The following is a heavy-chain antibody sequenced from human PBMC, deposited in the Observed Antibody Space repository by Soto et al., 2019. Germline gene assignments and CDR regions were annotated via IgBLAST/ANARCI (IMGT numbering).Heavy chain of an antibody. V-gene: IGHV3-23*01. CDR1: GFTFSSYA. J-gene: IGHJ4*02. CDR3: AKASSGLLRRFDY. Sequence: PGGSLRLSCAASGFTFSSYAMSWVRQAPEKGLEWVSAISGSGGSTYYADSVKGRFTISRDNSKNTLYLQMNSLRAEDTAVYYCAKASSGLLRRFDYWGQGTLVTVSS. D-gene: IGHD3-22*01. CDR2: ISGSGGST.